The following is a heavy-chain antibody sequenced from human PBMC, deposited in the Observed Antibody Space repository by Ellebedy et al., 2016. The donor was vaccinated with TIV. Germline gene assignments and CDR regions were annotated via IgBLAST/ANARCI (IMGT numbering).Heavy chain of an antibody. D-gene: IGHD1-1*01. Sequence: MPSETLSLTCTVSGGSINSSYWPWIRQPPGKALEWIGYFYYSGKTNYSPSLKSRVIISVDTSKNQFSLKVTSVTAADTAVYYCATYNMGRLDYWGQGTLVTVSS. CDR3: ATYNMGRLDY. CDR2: FYYSGKT. V-gene: IGHV4-59*08. J-gene: IGHJ4*02. CDR1: GGSINSSY.